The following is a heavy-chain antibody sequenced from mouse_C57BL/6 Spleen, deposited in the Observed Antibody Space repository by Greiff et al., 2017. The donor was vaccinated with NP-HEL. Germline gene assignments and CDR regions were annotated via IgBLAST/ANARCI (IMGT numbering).Heavy chain of an antibody. CDR1: GFTFSSYG. J-gene: IGHJ3*01. CDR2: ISSGGSYT. Sequence: EVQRVESGGDLVKPGGSLKLSCAASGFTFSSYGMSWVRQTPDKRLEWVATISSGGSYTYYPDSVKGRFTISRDNAKNTLYLQMSSLKSEDTAMYYCASPFYDYDEAWFAYWGQGTLVTVSA. CDR3: ASPFYDYDEAWFAY. V-gene: IGHV5-6*01. D-gene: IGHD2-4*01.